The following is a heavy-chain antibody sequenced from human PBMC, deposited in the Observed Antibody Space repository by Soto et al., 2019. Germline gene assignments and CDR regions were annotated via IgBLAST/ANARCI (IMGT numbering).Heavy chain of an antibody. D-gene: IGHD6-13*01. CDR3: ARVGIASADTDAFDI. Sequence: QVQLVQSGAEEKKPGASVEVSCKASGYTFTSYDSNWVRQATGQGLECMGWMKPNSGNTGYAQKFQGRVTMTRNTSISTAYMELSSLRSEDTAVYYCARVGIASADTDAFDIWGQGSMVTVSS. CDR2: MKPNSGNT. V-gene: IGHV1-8*01. CDR1: GYTFTSYD. J-gene: IGHJ3*02.